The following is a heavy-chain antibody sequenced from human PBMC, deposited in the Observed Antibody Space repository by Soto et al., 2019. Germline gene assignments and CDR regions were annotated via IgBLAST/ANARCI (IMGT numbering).Heavy chain of an antibody. D-gene: IGHD6-13*01. CDR1: GFTFSSYA. V-gene: IGHV3-23*01. J-gene: IGHJ6*02. CDR2: ISGSGGST. CDR3: ARVPISWYLYYGMDV. Sequence: PGGSLRLSCAASGFTFSSYAMSWVRQAPGKGLEWVSAISGSGGSTYYADSVKGRFTISRDNSKNTPYLQMNSLRAEDTAVYYCARVPISWYLYYGMDVWGQGTTVTVSS.